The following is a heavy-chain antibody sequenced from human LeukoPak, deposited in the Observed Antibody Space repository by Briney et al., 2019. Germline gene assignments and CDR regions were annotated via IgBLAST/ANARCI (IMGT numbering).Heavy chain of an antibody. CDR1: GFTFRSYA. CDR2: ISGSGGST. CDR3: AKDPYPYSIYYFDY. V-gene: IGHV3-23*01. Sequence: GGSLRLSCAASGFTFRSYAMSWGGQAPGKGREWGSVISGSGGSTYSALSVKGPFTISTYNSKNTLYLQMNTLRAEDTAVYYCAKDPYPYSIYYFDYWGQGTLVTSSS. J-gene: IGHJ4*02. D-gene: IGHD2-21*01.